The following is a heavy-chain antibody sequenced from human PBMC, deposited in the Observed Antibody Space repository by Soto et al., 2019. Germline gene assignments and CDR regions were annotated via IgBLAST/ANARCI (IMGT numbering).Heavy chain of an antibody. V-gene: IGHV4-31*03. CDR1: GGSISSGGYY. CDR3: ARDSQSAHPADWYFDL. Sequence: QVQLQESGPGLVKPSQTLSLTCTVSGGSISSGGYYWSWIRQHPGKGLEWIGYIYYSGSTYYNPSLKSRVTISVDTSKNQFSLKLSSVTAADTAVYYCARDSQSAHPADWYFDLWGRGTLVTVSS. CDR2: IYYSGST. J-gene: IGHJ2*01.